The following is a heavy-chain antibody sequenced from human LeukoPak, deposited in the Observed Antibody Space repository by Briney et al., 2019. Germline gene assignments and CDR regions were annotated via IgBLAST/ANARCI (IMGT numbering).Heavy chain of an antibody. V-gene: IGHV1-46*01. Sequence: ASVKVSCKASGYIFTTYYISWVRQAPGQGLEWMAIINPSGGSATYAQKFQGRVTMTRDTSTSTVYMELSGLRSDDTAVYYCARGMGCSSTSCYPWFDPWGQGTLVTVSS. D-gene: IGHD2-2*01. J-gene: IGHJ5*02. CDR2: INPSGGSA. CDR1: GYIFTTYY. CDR3: ARGMGCSSTSCYPWFDP.